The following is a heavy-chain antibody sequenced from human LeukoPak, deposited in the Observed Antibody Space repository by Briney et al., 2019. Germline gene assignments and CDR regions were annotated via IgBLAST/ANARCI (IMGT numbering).Heavy chain of an antibody. CDR2: MFYTGTT. CDR3: VRQRKWEMHTDY. D-gene: IGHD1-26*01. CDR1: GGSISSGSYY. Sequence: SETLSLTCTVSGGSISSGSYYWGWIRQPPQKGLEFIVNMFYTGTTYYNPSLKRRVTISLNTSKNQFSLNLSSVTAADAAVYYCVRQRKWEMHTDYWGPGTLVTVLS. V-gene: IGHV4-39*01. J-gene: IGHJ4*02.